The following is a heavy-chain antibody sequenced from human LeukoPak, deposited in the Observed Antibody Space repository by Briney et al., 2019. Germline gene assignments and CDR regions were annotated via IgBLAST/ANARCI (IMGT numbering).Heavy chain of an antibody. CDR3: ARAGYAKFDY. J-gene: IGHJ4*02. V-gene: IGHV3-23*01. Sequence: PGGSLRLSCAASGFPFSSFAMSWVRQAPGKGLEWVSSISGSGDRTDYADSVKGRFTISRDNSKNTLYLQMNSLRDEDTSVYYCARAGYAKFDYWGQGTLVTVSS. D-gene: IGHD5-18*01. CDR1: GFPFSSFA. CDR2: ISGSGDRT.